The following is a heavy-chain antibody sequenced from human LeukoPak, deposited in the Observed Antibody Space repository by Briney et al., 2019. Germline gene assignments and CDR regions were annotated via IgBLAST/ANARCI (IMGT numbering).Heavy chain of an antibody. Sequence: PSETLSLTCTVSGDFISSSSYYWGWIRQPPGKGLEWVSYISSSSSTIYYADSVKGRFTISRDNAKNSLYLQMNSLRAEDTAVYYCAREKLRFLEWPLNAFDIWGQGTMVAVSS. D-gene: IGHD3-3*01. V-gene: IGHV3-48*01. CDR3: AREKLRFLEWPLNAFDI. CDR2: ISSSSSTI. J-gene: IGHJ3*02. CDR1: GDFISSSSYY.